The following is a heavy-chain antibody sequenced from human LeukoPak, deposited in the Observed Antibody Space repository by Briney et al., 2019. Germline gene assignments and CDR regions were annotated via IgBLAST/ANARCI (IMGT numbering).Heavy chain of an antibody. Sequence: PSETLSLTCTVSGGSVSSGSYYWSWIRQPPGKGLEWIGYIYYSGSTNYNPSLKSRVTISVDTSKNQFSLKLSSVTAADTAVYYCARFLWYYYGMDVWGQGTTVTVSS. CDR3: ARFLWYYYGMDV. CDR2: IYYSGST. J-gene: IGHJ6*02. V-gene: IGHV4-61*01. CDR1: GGSVSSGSYY.